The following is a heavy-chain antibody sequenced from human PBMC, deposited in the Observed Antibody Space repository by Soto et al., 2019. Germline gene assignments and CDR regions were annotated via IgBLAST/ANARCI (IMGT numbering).Heavy chain of an antibody. V-gene: IGHV4-59*01. CDR2: IYYSGST. D-gene: IGHD4-17*01. CDR3: ARDLRLDY. CDR1: GGSIISYY. Sequence: QVQLQESGPGLVKPSETLSLTCTVSGGSIISYYWSWIRQPPGKGLEWIGYIYYSGSTNYNPSLKSRVTISVDTSKNHFSLKLSSVTAADTAVYYCARDLRLDYWGQGTLVTVSS. J-gene: IGHJ4*02.